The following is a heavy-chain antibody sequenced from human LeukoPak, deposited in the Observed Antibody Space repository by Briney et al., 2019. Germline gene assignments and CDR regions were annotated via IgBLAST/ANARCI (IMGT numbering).Heavy chain of an antibody. CDR1: GGSFSGYY. Sequence: SETLSLTCAVYGGSFSGYYWSWIRQPPGKGLEWIGEINHSGSTNYNPSLKSRVTISVDTSKNQFSLKLSSVTAADTAVYYCARQSTTVTSRFDYWGQGTLVTVSS. V-gene: IGHV4-34*01. J-gene: IGHJ4*02. CDR3: ARQSTTVTSRFDY. D-gene: IGHD4-17*01. CDR2: INHSGST.